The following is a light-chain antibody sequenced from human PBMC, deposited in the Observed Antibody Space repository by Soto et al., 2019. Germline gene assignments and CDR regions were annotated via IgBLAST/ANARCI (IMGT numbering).Light chain of an antibody. J-gene: IGKJ3*01. CDR1: QGIWTY. CDR2: AAS. CDR3: LQLNTYPLT. V-gene: IGKV1-9*01. Sequence: QLTQSPASQSTSVGDRVTITCRSRQGIWTYLAWYQQKPGKAPKLLIYAASTLQSGVPSRFSGSGSGTDFTLTVSSLQHEDFATYSCLQLNTYPLTFGPGTTVDIK.